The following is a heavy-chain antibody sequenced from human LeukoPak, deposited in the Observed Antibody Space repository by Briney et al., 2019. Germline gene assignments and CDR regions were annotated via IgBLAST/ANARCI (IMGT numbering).Heavy chain of an antibody. D-gene: IGHD6-19*01. J-gene: IGHJ4*02. CDR3: ARERTIAVAGTNRFFDY. CDR2: IKQDGSEK. V-gene: IGHV3-7*01. Sequence: PGGSLRLSCAASGFTFSSYWMSWVRQAPGKGLEWVANIKQDGSEKYYVDSVKGRSTISRDNAKNSLYLQMNSLRAEDTAVYYCARERTIAVAGTNRFFDYWGQGTLVTVSS. CDR1: GFTFSSYW.